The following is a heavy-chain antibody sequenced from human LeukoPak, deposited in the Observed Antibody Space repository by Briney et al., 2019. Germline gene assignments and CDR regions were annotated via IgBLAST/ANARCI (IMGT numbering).Heavy chain of an antibody. V-gene: IGHV1-69*06. Sequence: ASVKVSCKASGGTFSSYAISWVRQAPGQGLEWMGGIIPIFGTANYAQKFQGRVTITADKSTSTAYMELSSLRSEDTAVYYCARDLFGIAAAGTNWFDPWGQGTLVTVSS. J-gene: IGHJ5*02. CDR2: IIPIFGTA. CDR3: ARDLFGIAAAGTNWFDP. D-gene: IGHD6-13*01. CDR1: GGTFSSYA.